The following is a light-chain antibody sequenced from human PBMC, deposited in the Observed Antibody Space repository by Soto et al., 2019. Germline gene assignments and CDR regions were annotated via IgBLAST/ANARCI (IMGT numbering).Light chain of an antibody. Sequence: QSALTQPASVSGSPGQSITISCTGTSSDVGGYNSVSWYQQHPGKAPKLMIYDGSNRPSGVSNRFSGAKSGNTASLTISGLQDEDEADYYCSSYTSSSFYVFGTGTKLTVL. CDR2: DGS. CDR3: SSYTSSSFYV. V-gene: IGLV2-14*01. J-gene: IGLJ1*01. CDR1: SSDVGGYNS.